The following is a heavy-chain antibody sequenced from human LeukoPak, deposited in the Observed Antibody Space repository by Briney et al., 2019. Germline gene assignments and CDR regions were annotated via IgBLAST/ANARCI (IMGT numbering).Heavy chain of an antibody. D-gene: IGHD3-3*01. J-gene: IGHJ4*02. V-gene: IGHV3-7*05. CDR3: ATDWSGDDRFEY. CDR2: IKQDGSEQ. Sequence: PGGSLRLSCAASGLTFSSYAMTWVRQAPGKGLEWVANIKQDGSEQYYVDSVRGRFTISRDNTKNSLYLQMNSLGVEDTAVYYCATDWSGDDRFEYWGQGTLVTVSS. CDR1: GLTFSSYA.